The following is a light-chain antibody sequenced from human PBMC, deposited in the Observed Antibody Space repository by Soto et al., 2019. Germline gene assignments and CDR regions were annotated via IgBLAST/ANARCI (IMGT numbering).Light chain of an antibody. CDR3: RQYNSYPIT. CDR1: QNINIW. Sequence: DIQMTQSPSTLSASVGDRVTITCRASQNINIWLAWYQQKPGKAPKLLIFDASSLESGVPSRFSGSGSGTEFTLTISSLQPDDFATYYCRQYNSYPITFGQGTRLEIK. J-gene: IGKJ5*01. V-gene: IGKV1-5*01. CDR2: DAS.